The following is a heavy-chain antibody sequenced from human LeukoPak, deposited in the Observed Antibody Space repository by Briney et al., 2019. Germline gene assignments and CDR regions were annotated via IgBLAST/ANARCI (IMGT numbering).Heavy chain of an antibody. Sequence: ASVKVSCKASGYTFTGYYMHWVRQAPGRGLEWMGWFNPDSGGTHYAQKFQGRVTMTRDTSISTAYMELNRLRSDDTAVYYCARQQQLLDYWGQGTLVTVSS. J-gene: IGHJ4*02. CDR1: GYTFTGYY. CDR2: FNPDSGGT. V-gene: IGHV1-2*02. CDR3: ARQQQLLDY. D-gene: IGHD6-13*01.